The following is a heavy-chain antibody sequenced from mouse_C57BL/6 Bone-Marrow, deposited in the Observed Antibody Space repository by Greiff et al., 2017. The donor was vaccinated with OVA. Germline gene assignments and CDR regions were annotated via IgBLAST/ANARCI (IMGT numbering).Heavy chain of an antibody. CDR1: GYTFTSYW. J-gene: IGHJ3*01. CDR2: IDPSDSYT. D-gene: IGHD2-5*01. Sequence: QVQLQQPGAELVMPGASVKLSCKASGYTFTSYWMHWVKQRPGQGLEWIGEIDPSDSYTNYNQKFKGKSTLTVDKSSSTAYMQFSSLTSEDSAVYYCAREDSKPPWFAYWGQGTLVTVSA. V-gene: IGHV1-69*01. CDR3: AREDSKPPWFAY.